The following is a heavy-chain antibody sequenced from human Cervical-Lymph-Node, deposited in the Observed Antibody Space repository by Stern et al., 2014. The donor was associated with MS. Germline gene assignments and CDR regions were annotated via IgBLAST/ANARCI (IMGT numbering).Heavy chain of an antibody. CDR3: ASYSSGLFDY. J-gene: IGHJ4*02. Sequence: EDQLVESGGGLVQPGGSLRLSCAASGFTFRSYWMSWVRQAPGKGLEWVANIKQDGSEKYYVDSVKGRFTISRDNAKNSLYLQMNSLRVEDTAVYYCASYSSGLFDYWGQGTLVTVSS. V-gene: IGHV3-7*01. CDR2: IKQDGSEK. CDR1: GFTFRSYW. D-gene: IGHD6-19*01.